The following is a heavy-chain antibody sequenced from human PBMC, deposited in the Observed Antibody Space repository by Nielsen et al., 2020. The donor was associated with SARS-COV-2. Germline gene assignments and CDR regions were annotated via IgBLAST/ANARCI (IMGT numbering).Heavy chain of an antibody. CDR1: GGSISRYY. CDR3: ARERVGGITIFGVVTRYGMDV. Sequence: SETLSLTCAISGGSISRYYWTWIRQSPGKGLEWIGYIHHSGSTSYSPSLKSRVTISVDTSKNQFSLKLSSVTAADTALYYCARERVGGITIFGVVTRYGMDVWGQGTTVTVSS. D-gene: IGHD3-3*01. CDR2: IHHSGST. V-gene: IGHV4-59*12. J-gene: IGHJ6*02.